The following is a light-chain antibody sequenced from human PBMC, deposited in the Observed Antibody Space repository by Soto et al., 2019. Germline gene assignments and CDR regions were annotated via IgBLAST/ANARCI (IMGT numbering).Light chain of an antibody. J-gene: IGKJ2*01. CDR3: HQYHSFFNYT. CDR1: QSISGW. Sequence: DIQMTQSPSTLSASVGDRVTITCRASQSISGWLAWYQQKPGKAPKLLIYKTSTLDSGVPSRFSGSGSGTEFTLPISSLQPDDFATYYCHQYHSFFNYTFGQGTKLDIK. V-gene: IGKV1-5*03. CDR2: KTS.